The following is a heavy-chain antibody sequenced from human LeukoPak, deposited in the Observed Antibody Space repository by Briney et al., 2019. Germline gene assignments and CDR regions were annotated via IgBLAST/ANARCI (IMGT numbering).Heavy chain of an antibody. CDR2: INHSGST. CDR3: ARAVGLVVRGVIPPTNWYFDL. Sequence: SETLSLTCAVYGGSFSGYYWSWIRRPPGKGLEWSGEINHSGSTNYNPSLKSRVTISVDTSKNQFSLTLSSVTAADTAVYYCARAVGLVVRGVIPPTNWYFDLWGRGTLVTVSS. D-gene: IGHD3-10*01. V-gene: IGHV4-34*01. CDR1: GGSFSGYY. J-gene: IGHJ2*01.